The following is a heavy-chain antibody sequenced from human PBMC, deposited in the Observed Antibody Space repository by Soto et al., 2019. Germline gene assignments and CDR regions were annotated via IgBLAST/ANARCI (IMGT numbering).Heavy chain of an antibody. CDR1: GGTSGSYA. D-gene: IGHD6-19*01. CDR2: ISAGGDST. Sequence: GVPMRVSYGAAGGTSGSYARTWVRQDPGQGLEWVSAISAGGDSTYNADSVKGRFTISRDNSKNTLFLQMNSLRAEDTAVYYCAKGPIAVAGFGGFDPWGQGTLVTVSS. V-gene: IGHV3-23*01. CDR3: AKGPIAVAGFGGFDP. J-gene: IGHJ5*02.